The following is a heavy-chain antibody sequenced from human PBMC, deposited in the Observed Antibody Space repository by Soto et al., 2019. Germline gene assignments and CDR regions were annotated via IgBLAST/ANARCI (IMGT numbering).Heavy chain of an antibody. CDR3: ARGAFCGGAPGCRDMDV. V-gene: IGHV1-18*01. CDR1: GYKFISHS. Sequence: QIQLVQSGGEVKKPGASVKVSCKSSGYKFISHSITWVRQAPGQGLEWMGRISAYNGNTNYAQKLQGRVTMTTDTSTNTAYIEVRSLRSDDTAVYYCARGAFCGGAPGCRDMDVWGQGTTVTVSS. J-gene: IGHJ6*02. D-gene: IGHD2-21*01. CDR2: ISAYNGNT.